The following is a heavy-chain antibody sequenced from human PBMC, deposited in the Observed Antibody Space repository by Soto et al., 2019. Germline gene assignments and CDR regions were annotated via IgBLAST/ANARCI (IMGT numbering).Heavy chain of an antibody. CDR1: GFTFSDHY. CDR2: TRNKANSYTT. J-gene: IGHJ6*02. D-gene: IGHD3-22*01. CDR3: ASGYDSSGYYPSYYYYGMDV. V-gene: IGHV3-72*01. Sequence: EVQLVESGGGLVQPGGSLRLSCAASGFTFSDHYMDWVRQAPGKGLEWVGRTRNKANSYTTEYAASVKGRFTISRDDSKNSLYLQMNSLKTEDTAVYYCASGYDSSGYYPSYYYYGMDVWGQGTTVTVSS.